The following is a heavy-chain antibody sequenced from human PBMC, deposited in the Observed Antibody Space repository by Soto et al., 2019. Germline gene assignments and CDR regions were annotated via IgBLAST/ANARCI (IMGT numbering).Heavy chain of an antibody. D-gene: IGHD3-3*01. Sequence: SETLSLTCTVSGGSISTYYWSWIRQPPGKGLEWIGYIYYSGSTNYNPSLKSRVTISVDTSKNQFSLKLSSVTAADTAVYYCARGGWRHIDYWGQGTLVTVSS. CDR3: ARGGWRHIDY. V-gene: IGHV4-59*08. CDR2: IYYSGST. CDR1: GGSISTYY. J-gene: IGHJ4*02.